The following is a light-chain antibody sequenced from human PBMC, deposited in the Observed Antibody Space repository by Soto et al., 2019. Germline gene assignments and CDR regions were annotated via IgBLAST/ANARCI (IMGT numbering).Light chain of an antibody. Sequence: QSVLTQPASVSGSPGRSITISCTGTSSDVGSYNLVSWYQQHPGKAPKLMIYEVSKRPSGVSNRFSGSKSGNTASLTISGPQAEDEADYYCCSYAGSSTFVFGTGTKVTVL. CDR2: EVS. V-gene: IGLV2-23*02. CDR1: SSDVGSYNL. J-gene: IGLJ1*01. CDR3: CSYAGSSTFV.